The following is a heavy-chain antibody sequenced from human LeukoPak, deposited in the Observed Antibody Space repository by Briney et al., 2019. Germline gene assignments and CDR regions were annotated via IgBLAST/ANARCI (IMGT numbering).Heavy chain of an antibody. CDR2: IYTSGST. D-gene: IGHD4-17*01. CDR3: ASSHYGDYFGTDAFDI. V-gene: IGHV4-4*07. CDR1: GGSISSYY. J-gene: IGHJ3*02. Sequence: PSETLSLTCTVSGGSISSYYWSWIRQPAGKGLEWIGRIYTSGSTNYDPSLKSRVTMSVDTSKNQFSLKLSSVTAADTAVYYCASSHYGDYFGTDAFDIWGQGTMVTVSS.